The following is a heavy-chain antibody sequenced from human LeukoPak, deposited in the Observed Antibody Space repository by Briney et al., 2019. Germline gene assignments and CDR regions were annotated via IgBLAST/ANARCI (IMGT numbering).Heavy chain of an antibody. J-gene: IGHJ4*02. CDR3: ARLPGEDSSSWYGGA. CDR1: GGTFSSYA. Sequence: GASVKVSCKASGGTFSSYAISWVRQAPGQGLEWMGGIIPIFGTANYAQKFQGRVTITTDESTSTAYMELSSLRSEDTAVYYCARLPGEDSSSWYGGAWGQGTLVTVSS. D-gene: IGHD6-13*01. V-gene: IGHV1-69*05. CDR2: IIPIFGTA.